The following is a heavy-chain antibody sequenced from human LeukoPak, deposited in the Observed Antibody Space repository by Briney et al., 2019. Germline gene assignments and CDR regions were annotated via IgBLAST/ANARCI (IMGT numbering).Heavy chain of an antibody. V-gene: IGHV4-39*01. CDR3: ARHATTLRFLGSMDV. Sequence: SETLPLTCTVSGGSISSSSYYWGWIRQPPGKGLEWIGSIYYSGSTYYNPSLKSRVTISVDTSKNQFSLKLSSVTAADTAVYYCARHATTLRFLGSMDVWGKGTTVTVSS. J-gene: IGHJ6*04. CDR1: GGSISSSSYY. D-gene: IGHD3-3*01. CDR2: IYYSGST.